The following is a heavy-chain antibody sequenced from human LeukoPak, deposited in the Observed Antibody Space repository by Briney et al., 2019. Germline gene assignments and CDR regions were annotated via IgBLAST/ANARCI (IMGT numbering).Heavy chain of an antibody. CDR2: ISGSGGST. D-gene: IGHD3-16*02. CDR1: GFTFSSYS. V-gene: IGHV3-23*01. J-gene: IGHJ4*02. CDR3: ARDRSYTVLRHYFDY. Sequence: GGSLRLSCAASGFTFSSYSMNWVRQAPGKGLEWVSAISGSGGSTYYAGSVKGRFTISRDNSKNTLYLQMNSLRAEDTAVYYCARDRSYTVLRHYFDYWGQGTLVTVSS.